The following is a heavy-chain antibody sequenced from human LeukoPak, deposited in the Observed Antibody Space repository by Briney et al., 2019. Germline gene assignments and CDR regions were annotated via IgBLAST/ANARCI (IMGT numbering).Heavy chain of an antibody. CDR3: AKGSFSCTSSSCPQYYYYMDV. D-gene: IGHD2-2*01. CDR1: GFTFTSYG. V-gene: IGHV3-30*02. Sequence: GGSLRLSCAVSGFTFTSYGMHWVRQAPGKGLEWVAFVRYDGSDKYYVDSVKGRFTISRDDSRNTVYLQMNSLRAEDTAVYYCAKGSFSCTSSSCPQYYYYMDVWGKGTTVTVSS. J-gene: IGHJ6*03. CDR2: VRYDGSDK.